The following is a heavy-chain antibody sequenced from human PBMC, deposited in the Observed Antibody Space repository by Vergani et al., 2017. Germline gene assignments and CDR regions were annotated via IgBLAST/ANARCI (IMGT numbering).Heavy chain of an antibody. Sequence: QVQLVESGGGLVKPGGSLRLSCAASGFTFSDYYMSWIRPAPGKGLEWVSYISSSGSTIYYADSVKGRFTISRDNAKNSLYLQMNSLRAEDTAVYYCARDTTDPYSSSPEHTHYYYYDGMDVWGQGTTVTVSS. CDR1: GFTFSDYY. D-gene: IGHD6-6*01. CDR2: ISSSGSTI. CDR3: ARDTTDPYSSSPEHTHYYYYDGMDV. J-gene: IGHJ6*02. V-gene: IGHV3-11*01.